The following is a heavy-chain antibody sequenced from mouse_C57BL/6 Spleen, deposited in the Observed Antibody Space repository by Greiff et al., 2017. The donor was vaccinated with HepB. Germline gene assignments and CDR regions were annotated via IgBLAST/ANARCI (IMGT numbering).Heavy chain of an antibody. D-gene: IGHD3-2*02. CDR3: AQGLYFDV. Sequence: EVQLQESGPGLVKPSQSLSLTCSVTGYSITSGYYWNWIRQFPGNKLEWMGYISYDGSNNYNPSLKNRISITRDTSKNQFFLKLNSVTTEDTATYSCAQGLYFDVWGTGTTVTVSS. CDR1: GYSITSGYY. J-gene: IGHJ1*03. V-gene: IGHV3-6*01. CDR2: ISYDGSN.